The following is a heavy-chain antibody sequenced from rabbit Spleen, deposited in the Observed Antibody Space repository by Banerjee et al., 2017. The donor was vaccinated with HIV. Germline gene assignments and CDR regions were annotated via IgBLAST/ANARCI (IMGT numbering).Heavy chain of an antibody. CDR1: GFFFSDKAV. J-gene: IGHJ6*01. V-gene: IGHV1S45*01. Sequence: QELLVEAGGGLVKAEGFLKLCCAACGFFFSDKAVLCWVREAPEEGLEWIACINVVSGSTDYASWAKGRFTISKTSSTTVTLQMTPLTAADTATYFCARDTGTSFSTYGMDLWGPGTLVTVS. CDR3: ARDTGTSFSTYGMDL. CDR2: INVVSGST. D-gene: IGHD8-1*01.